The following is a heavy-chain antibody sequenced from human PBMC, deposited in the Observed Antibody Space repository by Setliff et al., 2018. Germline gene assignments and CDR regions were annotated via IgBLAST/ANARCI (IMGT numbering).Heavy chain of an antibody. CDR2: IKSYGSGGTI. J-gene: IGHJ3*01. D-gene: IGHD2-21*01. CDR1: GLRFSDAW. V-gene: IGHV3-15*01. Sequence: GGSLRLSCAVSGLRFSDAWVSWVRQAPGKGLEWAGRIKSYGSGGTIDYAAPVEGRFTLSRDDSKNTVYLQMSSLKIEDTDVYYCVHNVDFIGTVTTWGKGTMVTV. CDR3: VHNVDFIGTVTT.